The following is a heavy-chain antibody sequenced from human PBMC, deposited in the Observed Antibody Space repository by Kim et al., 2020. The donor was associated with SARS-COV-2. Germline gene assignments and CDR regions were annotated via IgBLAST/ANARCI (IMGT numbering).Heavy chain of an antibody. J-gene: IGHJ4*02. CDR1: GFTFSTSY. V-gene: IGHV3-7*03. CDR2: INPDGSEK. Sequence: GGSLRLSCAVSGFTFSTSYMSWVRQAPAKGLEWVANINPDGSEKYYVDSMEGRFTISRDNAKNSVYLQMNSLRAEDTAIYYCGRDPYRGAVDYWGQGTLVTVSS. D-gene: IGHD6-19*01. CDR3: GRDPYRGAVDY.